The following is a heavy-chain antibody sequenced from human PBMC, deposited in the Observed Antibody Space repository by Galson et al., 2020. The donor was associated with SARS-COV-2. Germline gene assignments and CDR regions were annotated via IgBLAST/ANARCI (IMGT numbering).Heavy chain of an antibody. J-gene: IGHJ4*02. CDR2: ISSSGSTI. V-gene: IGHV3-48*03. CDR3: ARGGIAVAGYYVDY. Sequence: GGSLRLSCAASGFTFSSYEMNCVRQAPGKGLEWVSYISSSGSTIYYADSVKGRFTISRDKAKNSLYLQMNSLRAEDTAVYYCARGGIAVAGYYVDYWGQGTLVTVSS. D-gene: IGHD6-19*01. CDR1: GFTFSSYE.